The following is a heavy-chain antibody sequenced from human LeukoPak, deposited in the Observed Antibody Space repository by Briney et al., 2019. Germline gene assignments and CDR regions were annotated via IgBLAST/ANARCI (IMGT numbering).Heavy chain of an antibody. CDR1: GGSFSGYY. V-gene: IGHV4-34*01. CDR2: INHSGST. J-gene: IGHJ4*02. Sequence: PSETLSLTCAVYGGSFSGYYWSWIRQPPGKGLEWIGEINHSGSTNYNPSLKSRVTISVDTSKDQFSLKLSSVTAAYTAVYYCARTSLLDYWGQGTLVTVSS. D-gene: IGHD6-6*01. CDR3: ARTSLLDY.